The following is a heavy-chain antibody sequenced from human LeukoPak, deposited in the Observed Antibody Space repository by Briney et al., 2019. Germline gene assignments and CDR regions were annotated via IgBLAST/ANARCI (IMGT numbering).Heavy chain of an antibody. D-gene: IGHD3-22*01. V-gene: IGHV1-69*05. CDR2: IIPIFGTA. CDR3: ARGVSGYQGYYNMDV. J-gene: IGHJ6*03. CDR1: GGTFSSYA. Sequence: ASVKESCKASGGTFSSYAINGVRQGPGQGLEWVGRIIPIFGTANYAQKFQGRVTITTDESTSTAYMELSSLRSEDTAVYYCARGVSGYQGYYNMDVWDKGTTVTVSS.